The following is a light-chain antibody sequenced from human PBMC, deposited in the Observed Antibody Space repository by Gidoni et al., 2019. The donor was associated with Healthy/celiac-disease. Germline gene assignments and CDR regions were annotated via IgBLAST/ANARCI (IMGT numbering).Light chain of an antibody. Sequence: QSVLTQPPSVSGAPGQRVTIPCTGSSSNIGAGYDVHWYQQLPGTAPKLLIYGNSNRPSGVPDRFSGSKSGTSASLAITGLQAEDEADYYCQSYDSSLSALWVFGTGTKVTVL. V-gene: IGLV1-40*01. CDR1: SSNIGAGYD. CDR3: QSYDSSLSALWV. J-gene: IGLJ1*01. CDR2: GNS.